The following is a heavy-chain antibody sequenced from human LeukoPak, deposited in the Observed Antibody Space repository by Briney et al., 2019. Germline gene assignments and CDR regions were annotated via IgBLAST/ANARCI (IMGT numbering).Heavy chain of an antibody. J-gene: IGHJ4*02. CDR1: GFTFNSYA. Sequence: GGSLRLSCAASGFTFNSYAMSWVRQAPGKGLEWVSTISGFGGSTYYAHSVKGRFTISRDNSKNTLYPQMNSLRAEDTAVYYCATLRHYWGQGTLVTVSS. CDR2: ISGFGGST. D-gene: IGHD3-9*01. V-gene: IGHV3-23*01. CDR3: ATLRHY.